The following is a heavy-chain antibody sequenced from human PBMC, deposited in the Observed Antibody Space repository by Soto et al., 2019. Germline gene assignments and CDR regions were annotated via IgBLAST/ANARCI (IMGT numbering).Heavy chain of an antibody. Sequence: SGPTLVKPTQTLTLTCTFSGFSLSTSGVGVGWIRQPPGKALEWLALIYWDDDKRYSPSLKSRLTITKDTSKNQVVLTMTNMDTVDTATYYCAHRRNRNCSSTSCYWFGDFWSGYEPYYYYYYMDVWGKGTTVTVSS. CDR1: GFSLSTSGVG. D-gene: IGHD2-2*01. CDR3: AHRRNRNCSSTSCYWFGDFWSGYEPYYYYYYMDV. J-gene: IGHJ6*03. CDR2: IYWDDDK. V-gene: IGHV2-5*02.